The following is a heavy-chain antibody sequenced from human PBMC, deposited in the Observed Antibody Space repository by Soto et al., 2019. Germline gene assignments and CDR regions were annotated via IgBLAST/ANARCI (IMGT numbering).Heavy chain of an antibody. J-gene: IGHJ6*02. Sequence: SETLALTCAVYGGSFSGYYCSWIRQPPGEGLEWMGENNHRGGTTYNPSLKSRVTISVDTSKNQFSLKLSSVTAADTAVYYCARGVTTILWTYYYYYGMDVWGQGTTVT. D-gene: IGHD3-3*01. CDR1: GGSFSGYY. CDR2: NNHRGGT. V-gene: IGHV4-34*01. CDR3: ARGVTTILWTYYYYYGMDV.